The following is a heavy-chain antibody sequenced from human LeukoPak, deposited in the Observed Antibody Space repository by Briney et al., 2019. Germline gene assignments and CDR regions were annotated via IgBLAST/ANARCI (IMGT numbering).Heavy chain of an antibody. J-gene: IGHJ4*02. Sequence: GESLKISCKGSGYSFSNHWIGWVRQMPGKGLEWMGIIYPADSDTRYTPSFQGQVTMSVDKSISIAYLQWSSLRASDTAMYYCARRDMSSGGYNYGYGFDYWGQGTLVIVSS. CDR3: ARRDMSSGGYNYGYGFDY. V-gene: IGHV5-51*01. CDR1: GYSFSNHW. CDR2: IYPADSDT. D-gene: IGHD5-18*01.